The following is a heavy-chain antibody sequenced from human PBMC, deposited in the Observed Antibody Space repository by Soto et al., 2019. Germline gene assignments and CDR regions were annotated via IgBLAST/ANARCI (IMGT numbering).Heavy chain of an antibody. Sequence: GGSLRLSCAASGFTVSSNYMSWVRQAPGKGLEWVSVIYSGGSTYYADSVKGRFTISRDNSKNTLYLQMNSLRAEDTAVHYCAKHLTYYYDSSGRLGFDYWGQGTLVTVSS. D-gene: IGHD3-22*01. CDR3: AKHLTYYYDSSGRLGFDY. V-gene: IGHV3-53*01. CDR1: GFTVSSNY. J-gene: IGHJ4*02. CDR2: IYSGGST.